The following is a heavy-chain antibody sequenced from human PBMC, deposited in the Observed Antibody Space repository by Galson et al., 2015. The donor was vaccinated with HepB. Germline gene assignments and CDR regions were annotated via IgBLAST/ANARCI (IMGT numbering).Heavy chain of an antibody. CDR2: IKQDGSEK. V-gene: IGHV3-7*03. J-gene: IGHJ6*02. Sequence: SLRLSCAASRFTFSSYWMSWVRQAPGKGLEWVANIKQDGSEKYYVDSVKGRFTISRDNANNSLYLQMHSLRAEDTAVYYCAKDLRYYYYYDMDVWGQGTTVTVSS. CDR1: RFTFSSYW. CDR3: AKDLRYYYYYDMDV.